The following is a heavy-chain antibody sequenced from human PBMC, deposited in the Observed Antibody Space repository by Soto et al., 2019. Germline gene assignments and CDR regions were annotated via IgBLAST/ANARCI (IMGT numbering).Heavy chain of an antibody. J-gene: IGHJ5*02. V-gene: IGHV3-21*03. CDR3: MRDASRDSSARGWFDP. CDR2: ISSNSAYI. Sequence: PGGSLRLSCAASGFTFRSFTMNWVRQAPGKGLEWVSTISSNSAYIYYTDALRGRFTISRDNAKNSLHLQMNSLRAEDKAVYYCMRDASRDSSARGWFDPWGPGTLVTVSS. D-gene: IGHD6-13*01. CDR1: GFTFRSFT.